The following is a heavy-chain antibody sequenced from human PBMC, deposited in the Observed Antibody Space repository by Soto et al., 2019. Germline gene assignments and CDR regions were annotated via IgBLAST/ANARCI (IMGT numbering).Heavy chain of an antibody. CDR2: IYSDGST. CDR3: ATERGPTYYFDY. D-gene: IGHD2-21*01. J-gene: IGHJ4*02. V-gene: IGHV3-53*01. Sequence: GGSLRLSCAASGFTVSSKYMSWVRQAPGKGLEWVSVIYSDGSTYYADSVKGRFTISRDNSKNTLYLQMNSLRAEDTAVYYCATERGPTYYFDYWGQGTLVTVSS. CDR1: GFTVSSKY.